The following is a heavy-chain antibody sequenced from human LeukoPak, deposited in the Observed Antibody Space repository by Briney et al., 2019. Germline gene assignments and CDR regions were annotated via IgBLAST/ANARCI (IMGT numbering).Heavy chain of an antibody. CDR3: AKGLGGQYFYYGMDV. V-gene: IGHV3-23*01. J-gene: IGHJ6*02. CDR1: GFTFRSHA. Sequence: GGSLRLSCVGSGFTFRSHAMSWVRQAPEKGLEFVSGIYENGGTTYYADSVKGRFTISRDNSKNTLYVQMNSLRAEDTAVYYCAKGLGGQYFYYGMDVWGQGTTVTVSS. CDR2: IYENGGTT. D-gene: IGHD2/OR15-2a*01.